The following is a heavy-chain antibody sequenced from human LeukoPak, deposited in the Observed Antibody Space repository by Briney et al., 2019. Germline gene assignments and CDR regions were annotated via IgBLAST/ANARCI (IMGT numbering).Heavy chain of an antibody. D-gene: IGHD2-2*01. CDR1: GYTFTGYY. CDR3: SREGDFVVVPAASEYFQH. CDR2: INPNSGGT. V-gene: IGHV1-2*02. J-gene: IGHJ1*01. Sequence: GASVKVSCKASGYTFTGYYMHWVRQAPGQGLEWMGWINPNSGGTNSAQKFQGRVTMTRDTSISTAYMELSRLRSDDTAVYYCSREGDFVVVPAASEYFQHWGQGTLVTVSS.